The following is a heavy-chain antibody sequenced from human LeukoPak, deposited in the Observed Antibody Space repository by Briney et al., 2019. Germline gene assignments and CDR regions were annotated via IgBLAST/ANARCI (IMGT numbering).Heavy chain of an antibody. J-gene: IGHJ4*02. CDR3: ARTAAIFGVVTYYFDY. CDR2: IYYSGST. V-gene: IGHV4-59*01. CDR1: GGSISSYY. Sequence: SETLSLTCTASGGSISSYYWSWIRQPPGKGLEWIGYIYYSGSTNYDPSLKSRVTISVDTSKNQFSLKLSPVTAADTAVYYCARTAAIFGVVTYYFDYWGQGTLVTVSS. D-gene: IGHD3-3*01.